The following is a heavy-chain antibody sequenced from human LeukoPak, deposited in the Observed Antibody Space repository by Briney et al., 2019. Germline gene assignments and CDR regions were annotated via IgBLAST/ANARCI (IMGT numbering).Heavy chain of an antibody. V-gene: IGHV3-9*01. J-gene: IGHJ4*02. D-gene: IGHD3-22*01. Sequence: GGSLRLSCAASGFTFSSYGMHWVRQAPGKGLEWVSGISWNSGSIGYADSVKGRFTISRDNAKNSLYPQMNSLRAEDTALYYCAKDPHAYYDSSGYHDYWGQGTLVTVSS. CDR3: AKDPHAYYDSSGYHDY. CDR2: ISWNSGSI. CDR1: GFTFSSYG.